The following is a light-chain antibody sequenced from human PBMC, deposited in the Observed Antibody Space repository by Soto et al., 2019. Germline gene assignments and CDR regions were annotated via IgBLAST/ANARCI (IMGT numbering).Light chain of an antibody. Sequence: EVVLTQSPDTLSLSPGEGATLSCRASQSVSNSYLAWYQQKPGQAPRLLIYGASSRATGIPDSFSGSGSGTDFTLTISRLAPEDFAVYYCQQYSSSPPTFGQGTRLEIK. V-gene: IGKV3-20*01. CDR2: GAS. CDR3: QQYSSSPPT. CDR1: QSVSNSY. J-gene: IGKJ5*01.